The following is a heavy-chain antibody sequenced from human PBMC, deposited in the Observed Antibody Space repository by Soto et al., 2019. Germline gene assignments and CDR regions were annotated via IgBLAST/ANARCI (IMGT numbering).Heavy chain of an antibody. J-gene: IGHJ6*02. CDR1: GGSFSGYY. V-gene: IGHV4-34*01. D-gene: IGHD3-3*01. CDR2: INHSGST. Sequence: PSETLSLTCAVYGGSFSGYYWSWIRQPPGKGLEWIGEINHSGSTNYNPSLKSRVTISVDTSKNQFSLKLSSVTAADTVVYYCARRWAIFGYYGMDVWGQGTTVTVSS. CDR3: ARRWAIFGYYGMDV.